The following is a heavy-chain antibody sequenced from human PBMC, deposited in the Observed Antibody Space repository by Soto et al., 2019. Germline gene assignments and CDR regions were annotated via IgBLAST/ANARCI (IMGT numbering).Heavy chain of an antibody. CDR1: GYTFTSYY. J-gene: IGHJ5*02. CDR2: INPSGGST. V-gene: IGHV1-46*01. D-gene: IGHD3-10*01. CDR3: AREAYYYGSGTTLSERGNWFDP. Sequence: ASVKVSCKASGYTFTSYYMHWVRQAPGQGLERMGIINPSGGSTSYAQKCQGRVTMTRDTSTSTVYMELSSLGSEDTAVYYCAREAYYYGSGTTLSERGNWFDPWGQGTLVTVSS.